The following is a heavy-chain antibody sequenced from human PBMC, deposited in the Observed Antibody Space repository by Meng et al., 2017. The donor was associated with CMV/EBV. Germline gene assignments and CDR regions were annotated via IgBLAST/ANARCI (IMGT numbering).Heavy chain of an antibody. CDR3: ARLALLSETYYYGSGSYAPPGMDV. D-gene: IGHD3-10*01. Sequence: ESLKISCTVSGGSISSYYWSWIRQPPGKGLEWIGYIYYSGSTNYNPSPKSRVTISVDTSKNQFSLKLSSVTAADTAVYYCARLALLSETYYYGSGSYAPPGMDVWGQGTTVTVSS. J-gene: IGHJ6*02. V-gene: IGHV4-59*01. CDR1: GGSISSYY. CDR2: IYYSGST.